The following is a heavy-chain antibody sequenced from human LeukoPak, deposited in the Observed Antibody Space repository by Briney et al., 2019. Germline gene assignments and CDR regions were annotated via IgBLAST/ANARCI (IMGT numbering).Heavy chain of an antibody. V-gene: IGHV4-39*07. CDR3: ARGGTFKEYFQH. J-gene: IGHJ1*01. CDR2: IYYSGST. D-gene: IGHD1-26*01. CDR1: GGSISSGSHY. Sequence: PSETLSLTCTVSGGSISSGSHYWGWIRQPPGKGLEWIGSIYYSGSTYHNPSLKSRVTISLDTSKNQFSLNVTSVTAADTAVYYCARGGTFKEYFQHWGQGTVVTVSS.